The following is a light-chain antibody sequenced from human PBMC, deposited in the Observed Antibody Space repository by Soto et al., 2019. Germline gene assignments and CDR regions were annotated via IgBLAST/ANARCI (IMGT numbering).Light chain of an antibody. CDR2: EVA. V-gene: IGLV2-8*01. CDR1: SSDIGAYDY. J-gene: IGLJ1*01. Sequence: QSVLTQPPSASGSPGQSVAISCTGTSSDIGAYDYVSWYQQHPGKAPKLLIFEVAKRPSGVPDRFSGSKSGNTASLTVSGLHTEDEAEYYCTSYAGRDTYVFGTGTKLTVL. CDR3: TSYAGRDTYV.